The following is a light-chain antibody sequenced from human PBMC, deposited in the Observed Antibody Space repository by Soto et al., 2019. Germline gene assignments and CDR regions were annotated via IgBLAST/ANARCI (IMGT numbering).Light chain of an antibody. CDR2: GAS. Sequence: EIVLTQSPCTLSLSPGERATLSCRASQSVSSSYLAWYQQKPGQAPRLLIYGASSRATGIPDRFSGSGSGTDFTLTISRLEPEDFAVNYCQQYGSSPRTFGQGTKVDI. CDR3: QQYGSSPRT. J-gene: IGKJ1*01. CDR1: QSVSSSY. V-gene: IGKV3-20*01.